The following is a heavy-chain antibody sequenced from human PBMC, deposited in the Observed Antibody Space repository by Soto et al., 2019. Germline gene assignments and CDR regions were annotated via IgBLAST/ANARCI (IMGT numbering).Heavy chain of an antibody. D-gene: IGHD6-13*01. CDR1: GYTFTSHG. Sequence: ASVKVSCKASGYTFTSHGLGWVRQAPGQGLEWMGWINTYNHNTNFAQKFQGRVTMTTDTSTRTAYMELRSLRYDDTAVYFCARAIGSSTLIFDIWGQGTLVTVSS. J-gene: IGHJ4*02. V-gene: IGHV1-18*04. CDR2: INTYNHNT. CDR3: ARAIGSSTLIFDI.